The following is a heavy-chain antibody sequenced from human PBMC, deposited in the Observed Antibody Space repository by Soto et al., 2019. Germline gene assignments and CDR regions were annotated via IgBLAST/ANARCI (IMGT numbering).Heavy chain of an antibody. V-gene: IGHV3-30-3*01. CDR1: GFTFSSYA. CDR3: ARALSHEGYCTNGVCYPDDVGDY. Sequence: GGSLRLSCAASGFTFSSYAMHWVRQAPGKGLEWGAVISYDGSNKYYEDPGKGQFTISKDNSKNTRDQQMNSLKAQGKALNYCARALSHEGYCTNGVCYPDDVGDYWGQGTLVTVSS. J-gene: IGHJ4*02. CDR2: ISYDGSNK. D-gene: IGHD2-8*01.